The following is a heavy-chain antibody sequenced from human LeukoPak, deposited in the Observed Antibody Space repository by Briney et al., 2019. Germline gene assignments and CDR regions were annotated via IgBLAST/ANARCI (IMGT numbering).Heavy chain of an antibody. D-gene: IGHD3-10*01. J-gene: IGHJ6*04. CDR3: ARLRGRLMQVRGSQGGMDV. CDR2: INHSGST. V-gene: IGHV4-34*01. Sequence: SETLSFTCAVYGGSFSGYYWSWIRQPPGKGLEWIGDINHSGSTNYNPSLKSRVTISVDTSKNQFSLKLSSVTAADTAGYYCARLRGRLMQVRGSQGGMDVWGKGTTVTVSS. CDR1: GGSFSGYY.